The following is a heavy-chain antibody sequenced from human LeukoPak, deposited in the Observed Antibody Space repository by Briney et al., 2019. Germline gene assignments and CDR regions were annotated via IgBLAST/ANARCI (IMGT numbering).Heavy chain of an antibody. D-gene: IGHD1-1*01. V-gene: IGHV3-7*01. CDR3: ARGPATTGYYFDY. Sequence: GGSLRLSCAAPGFTFSSYWMSWVRQAPGKGLEWVANIKQDGSEKYYVDSVKGRFTISRDNAKNSLYLQMNSLRAEDTAVYYCARGPATTGYYFDYWGQGTLVTVSS. J-gene: IGHJ4*02. CDR2: IKQDGSEK. CDR1: GFTFSSYW.